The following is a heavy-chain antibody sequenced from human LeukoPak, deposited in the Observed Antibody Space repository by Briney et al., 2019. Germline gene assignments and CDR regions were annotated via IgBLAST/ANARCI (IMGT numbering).Heavy chain of an antibody. V-gene: IGHV3-30*18. D-gene: IGHD6-19*01. CDR1: GFTFSSYG. Sequence: PGRSLRLSCAASGFTFSSYGMHWVRQAPGKGLEWVAVISYDGSNKYYADSVKGRFTISRDNSKNTLYLQMNSLRAEDTAVYYCAKVHEGGFMRIAVAADYWGQGTLVTVSS. J-gene: IGHJ4*02. CDR2: ISYDGSNK. CDR3: AKVHEGGFMRIAVAADY.